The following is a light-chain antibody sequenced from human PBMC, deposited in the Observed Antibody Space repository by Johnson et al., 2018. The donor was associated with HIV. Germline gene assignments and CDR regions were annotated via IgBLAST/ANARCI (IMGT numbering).Light chain of an antibody. V-gene: IGLV1-51*01. CDR2: DNN. J-gene: IGLJ1*01. Sequence: QSVLMQPPSVSAAPGQKVTISCSGSSSNIGNNYVSWYQQLPGTAPKLLIYDNNKRPSGIPDRFSGSKSGTSATLGITGLQTGDEADYDCGTWDSSLSAEVFGTGTKVTVL. CDR1: SSNIGNNY. CDR3: GTWDSSLSAEV.